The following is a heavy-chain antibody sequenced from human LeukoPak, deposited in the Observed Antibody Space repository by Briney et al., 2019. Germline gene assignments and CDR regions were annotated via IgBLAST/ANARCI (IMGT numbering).Heavy chain of an antibody. CDR3: GSLYSESFDI. CDR2: INAGNGNT. CDR1: GGTFSSYA. Sequence: ASVTVSFTASGGTFSSYAISWVRQAPGQRLEWMGWINAGNGNTKYSQKFQGRVTITRDTSASTAYMELSSLRSEDTAVYYCGSLYSESFDIWGQGTMVIVSS. D-gene: IGHD1-26*01. J-gene: IGHJ3*02. V-gene: IGHV1-3*01.